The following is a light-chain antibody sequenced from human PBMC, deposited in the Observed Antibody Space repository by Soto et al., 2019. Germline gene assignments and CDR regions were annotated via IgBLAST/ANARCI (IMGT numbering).Light chain of an antibody. Sequence: DVQMTQSPSTLAASVGDRVTITCRASQKIDDWMAWYQQKPGKAPKLLIYRASNLESGVPSRFSGSGSGTEFTLTISSLQPDDFATSYCQQYHRWTFGQGTKVEIK. J-gene: IGKJ1*01. CDR3: QQYHRWT. CDR2: RAS. V-gene: IGKV1-5*03. CDR1: QKIDDW.